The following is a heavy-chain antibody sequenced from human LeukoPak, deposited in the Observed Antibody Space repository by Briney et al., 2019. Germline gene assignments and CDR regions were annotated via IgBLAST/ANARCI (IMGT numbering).Heavy chain of an antibody. CDR1: GFTFSSYA. CDR3: ARSGELRTLYFDY. D-gene: IGHD1-7*01. J-gene: IGHJ4*02. Sequence: GGSLRLSCAASGFTFSSYAMSWVRQAPGKGLEWVSAISGSGGSTYYADSVKDRFTISRDNSKNTLYLQINSLRAEDTAVYYCARSGELRTLYFDYWGQETLVTVSS. V-gene: IGHV3-23*01. CDR2: ISGSGGST.